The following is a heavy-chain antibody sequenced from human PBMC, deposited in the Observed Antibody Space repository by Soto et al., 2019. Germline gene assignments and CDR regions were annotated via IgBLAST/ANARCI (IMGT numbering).Heavy chain of an antibody. Sequence: PGGSLRLSCAASGFTFSNYWMSWVRQAPGKGLEWVANINQDGSEKYSVDSVKGRFTISRDNAKNSLYLQMNSLGAEDTAVYYCARGWGSYIYWGQGALVTVSS. J-gene: IGHJ4*02. D-gene: IGHD3-16*01. CDR3: ARGWGSYIY. V-gene: IGHV3-7*01. CDR1: GFTFSNYW. CDR2: INQDGSEK.